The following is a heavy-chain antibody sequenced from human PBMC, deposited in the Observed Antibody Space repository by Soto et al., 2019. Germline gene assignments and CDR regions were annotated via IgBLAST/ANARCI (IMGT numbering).Heavy chain of an antibody. CDR2: IDTSGHST. D-gene: IGHD6-13*01. CDR1: GFVFTNFW. J-gene: IGHJ4*02. V-gene: IGHV3-74*01. Sequence: GESLKISCEASGFVFTNFWMHWVRHVPGKGLVWVARIDTSGHSTNYAESVKGRFTISRDNAKNTVSLQMNSLRVEDTGVYYCAKDSWYFDLWSQGSQVTVSS. CDR3: AKDSWYFDL.